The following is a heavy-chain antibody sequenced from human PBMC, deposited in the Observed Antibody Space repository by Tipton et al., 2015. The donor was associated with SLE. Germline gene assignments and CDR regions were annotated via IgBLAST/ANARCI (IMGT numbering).Heavy chain of an antibody. CDR3: ARDWCSSTSCYGSYYMDV. Sequence: TLSLTCTVSGGSISSSSYYWGWIRQPPGKGLEWIGSICYSGSTYYNPSLKSRVTISVAKSKNQFSLKLSTVTGADPAVYYCARDWCSSTSCYGSYYMDVWAKAPPV. J-gene: IGHJ6*03. D-gene: IGHD2-2*01. CDR2: ICYSGST. CDR1: GGSISSSSYY. V-gene: IGHV4-39*07.